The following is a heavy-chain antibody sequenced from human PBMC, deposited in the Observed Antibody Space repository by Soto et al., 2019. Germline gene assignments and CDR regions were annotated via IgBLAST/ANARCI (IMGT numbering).Heavy chain of an antibody. CDR1: GFTFSNYW. D-gene: IGHD2-15*01. V-gene: IGHV3-74*02. Sequence: EVQLVESGGGLVQPGGSLRLSCAASGFTFSNYWMYWVRQAPGKGLEWVSRINSDGSVSSYADSVKGRLTISRDNVKNALYLQMDSLSAEYTAVYYCARGDCVGGTCYSLAGSFYYCMDVWGKGTTVTVFS. CDR3: ARGDCVGGTCYSLAGSFYYCMDV. J-gene: IGHJ6*03. CDR2: INSDGSVS.